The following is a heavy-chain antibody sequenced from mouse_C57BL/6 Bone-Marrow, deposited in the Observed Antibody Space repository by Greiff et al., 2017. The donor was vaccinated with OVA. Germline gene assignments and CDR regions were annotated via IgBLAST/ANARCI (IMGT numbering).Heavy chain of an antibody. Sequence: VQLQQSGAELVKPGASVKLSCKASGYTFTSYWMQWVKQRPGQGLEWIGEIDPSDSYTNYNQKFKGKATLTVDTSSSTAYMQLSSLTSEDSAVYYCARGSGSYAYWGQGTTLTVSS. V-gene: IGHV1-50*01. CDR2: IDPSDSYT. D-gene: IGHD1-1*02. CDR3: ARGSGSYAY. CDR1: GYTFTSYW. J-gene: IGHJ2*01.